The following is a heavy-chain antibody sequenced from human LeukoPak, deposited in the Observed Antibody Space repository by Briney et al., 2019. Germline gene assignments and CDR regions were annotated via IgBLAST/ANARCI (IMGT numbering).Heavy chain of an antibody. CDR1: GGSFSGYY. CDR3: ARRLVDSGASQVSDD. D-gene: IGHD2-15*01. Sequence: SETLSLTCAVYGGSFSGYYWSWIRQPPGKGLEWIAEINDSGSVNCNPSLKNRVTLSVDTSKNQFSLRLSSVAAADTAVYYCARRLVDSGASQVSDDWGQGTLVTVSS. V-gene: IGHV4-34*01. CDR2: INDSGSV. J-gene: IGHJ4*02.